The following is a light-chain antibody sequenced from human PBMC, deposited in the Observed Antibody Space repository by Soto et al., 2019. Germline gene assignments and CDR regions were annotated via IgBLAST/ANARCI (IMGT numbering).Light chain of an antibody. Sequence: EIVLTQSPVALSLSPGERATLSCRASQSVSSTLLTWYQQKPGQAPRLLIYGVSNRATGIPERFSGSGSGTDFTLTIGRLEPQDSAMYYCQQYVISVTFGQGTRLEIK. CDR3: QQYVISVT. CDR2: GVS. CDR1: QSVSSTL. J-gene: IGKJ5*01. V-gene: IGKV3-20*01.